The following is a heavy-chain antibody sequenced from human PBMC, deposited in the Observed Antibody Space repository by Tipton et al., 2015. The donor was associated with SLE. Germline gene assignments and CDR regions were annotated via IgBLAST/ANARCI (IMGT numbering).Heavy chain of an antibody. J-gene: IGHJ4*02. D-gene: IGHD1-26*01. CDR2: IKQDGSDK. CDR1: GFSFSNYW. Sequence: GSLRLSCVASGFSFSNYWMGWVCQAPGKGPEWVANIKQDGSDKYYVDSVKGRFTISRDNAKNSLYLQMNSLRAEDTALYYCVKDKGPSGSIYFENWGQGSLVTVSS. CDR3: VKDKGPSGSIYFEN. V-gene: IGHV3-7*03.